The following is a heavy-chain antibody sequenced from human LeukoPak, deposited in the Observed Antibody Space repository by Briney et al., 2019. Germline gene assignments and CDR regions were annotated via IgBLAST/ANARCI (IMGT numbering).Heavy chain of an antibody. V-gene: IGHV3-21*04. J-gene: IGHJ4*02. Sequence: GGSLRLSCAASGFTFSSYSMNWVRQAPGKGLEWVSSISSSSSYIYYADSVKGRFTISRDNSKNTLYLQMNSLRAEDTAVYYCAKLTSGYDFDYWGQGTLVTVSS. CDR2: ISSSSSYI. CDR1: GFTFSSYS. CDR3: AKLTSGYDFDY. D-gene: IGHD5-12*01.